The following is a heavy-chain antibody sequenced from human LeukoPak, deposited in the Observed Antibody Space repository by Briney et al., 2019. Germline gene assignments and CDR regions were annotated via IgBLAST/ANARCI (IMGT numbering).Heavy chain of an antibody. CDR2: ISAYNGNT. CDR3: ARVTVAGTLAVRIFDY. V-gene: IGHV1-18*01. Sequence: GASVKVSCKASGYTFTSYGISWVRQAPGQGLEWIGWISAYNGNTNYAQKLQGRVTMTTDTSTSTAYMELRSLRSDDTAVYYCARVTVAGTLAVRIFDYWGQGTLVTVSS. CDR1: GYTFTSYG. J-gene: IGHJ4*02. D-gene: IGHD6-19*01.